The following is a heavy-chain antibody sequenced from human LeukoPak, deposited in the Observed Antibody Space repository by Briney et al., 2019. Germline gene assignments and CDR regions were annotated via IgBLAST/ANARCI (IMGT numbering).Heavy chain of an antibody. J-gene: IGHJ4*02. Sequence: ASVKVSCKASGYTFTSYGISWVRQAPGQGLEWMGWISAYNGNTNYAQKLQGRVTMTTDTSTSTAYMELRSLRSDDTAVYYCASILFGELLGPGDYWGQGTLVTVSS. V-gene: IGHV1-18*01. D-gene: IGHD3-10*02. CDR3: ASILFGELLGPGDY. CDR1: GYTFTSYG. CDR2: ISAYNGNT.